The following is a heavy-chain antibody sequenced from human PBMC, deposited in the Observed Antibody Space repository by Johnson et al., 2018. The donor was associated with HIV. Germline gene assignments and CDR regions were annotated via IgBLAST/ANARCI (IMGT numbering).Heavy chain of an antibody. CDR1: GFTFSSYA. D-gene: IGHD3-22*01. J-gene: IGHJ3*02. CDR3: AKDMGYDSSGDGAFDI. V-gene: IGHV3-23*04. Sequence: VQLVESGGGLVQPGGSLRLSCAASGFTFSSYAMSWVRQDPGKGLEWVSAISGSGGSIYYAESVQGRFTISRDNAKNSLYLQMNSLRAEDTALYYCAKDMGYDSSGDGAFDIWGQGTMVTVSS. CDR2: ISGSGGSI.